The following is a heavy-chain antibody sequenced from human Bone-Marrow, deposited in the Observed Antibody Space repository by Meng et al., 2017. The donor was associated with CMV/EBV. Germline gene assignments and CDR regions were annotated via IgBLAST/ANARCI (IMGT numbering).Heavy chain of an antibody. J-gene: IGHJ6*02. CDR3: ARGGVKYSSSWWYYYYGMDV. CDR2: IIPILGIA. D-gene: IGHD6-13*01. Sequence: SVKVSCKASGGTFSSYTISWVRQAPGQGLEWMGRIIPILGIANYAQKFQGRVTITADKSTSTAYMELSRLRSEDTAGDYCARGGVKYSSSWWYYYYGMDVWGQGTTVTVSS. CDR1: GGTFSSYT. V-gene: IGHV1-69*02.